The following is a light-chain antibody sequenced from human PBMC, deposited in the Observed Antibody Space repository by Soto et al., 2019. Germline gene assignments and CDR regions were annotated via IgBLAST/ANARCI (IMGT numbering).Light chain of an antibody. CDR1: SSDVGSYNF. CDR3: CSYAGNSVV. Sequence: QSALTQPASVSGSPGQSITISCTGTSSDVGSYNFVSWYQQHPGKAPKLMIYEANKRPSGVSNRFSGSRSGNTASLTISGLQTEDEADYYCCSYAGNSVVFGGGTKLTVL. J-gene: IGLJ2*01. CDR2: EAN. V-gene: IGLV2-23*01.